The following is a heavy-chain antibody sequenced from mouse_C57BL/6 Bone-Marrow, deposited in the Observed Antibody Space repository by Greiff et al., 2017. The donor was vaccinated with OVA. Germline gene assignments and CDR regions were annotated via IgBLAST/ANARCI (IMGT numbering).Heavy chain of an antibody. CDR2: IYPGSGNT. J-gene: IGHJ4*01. CDR1: GYTFTDYY. V-gene: IGHV1-76*01. Sequence: QVQLKESGAELVRPGASVKLSCKASGYTFTDYYINWVKQRPGQGLEWIARIYPGSGNTYYNEKFKGKATLTAEKSSSTAYMQLSSLTSEDSAVYFCARSGSSYDYEGAMDYWGQGTSVTVSS. CDR3: ARSGSSYDYEGAMDY. D-gene: IGHD2-4*01.